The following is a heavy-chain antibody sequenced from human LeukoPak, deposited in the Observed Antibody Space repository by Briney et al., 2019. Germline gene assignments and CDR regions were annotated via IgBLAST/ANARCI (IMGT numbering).Heavy chain of an antibody. J-gene: IGHJ4*02. V-gene: IGHV1-46*01. CDR3: ARGDSGYDGIDY. CDR2: IDPSGGST. Sequence: ASVKVSCKASGYTFTSYYMHWVRQAPGQGLEWMGIIDPSGGSTSYAQKFQGRVTMTRDTSTSTGYMELSRLRSEDTAVYYCARGDSGYDGIDYWGQGTLGSVS. CDR1: GYTFTSYY. D-gene: IGHD5-12*01.